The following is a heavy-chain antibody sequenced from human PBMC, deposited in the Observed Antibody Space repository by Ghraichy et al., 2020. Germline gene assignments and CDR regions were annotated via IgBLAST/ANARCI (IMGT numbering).Heavy chain of an antibody. CDR1: GGSFSGYY. CDR3: ARVNIVLMVYAGQQSPYGMDV. Sequence: SETLSLTCAVYGGSFSGYYWSWIRQPPGKGLEWIGEINHSGSTNYNPSLKSRVTISVDTSKNQFSLKLSSVTAADTAVYYCARVNIVLMVYAGQQSPYGMDVWGQGTTVTVSS. V-gene: IGHV4-34*01. D-gene: IGHD2-8*01. CDR2: INHSGST. J-gene: IGHJ6*02.